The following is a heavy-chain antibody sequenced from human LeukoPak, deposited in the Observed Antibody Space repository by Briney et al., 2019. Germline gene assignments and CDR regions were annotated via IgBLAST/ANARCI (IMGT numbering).Heavy chain of an antibody. CDR2: ISGRSTHI. J-gene: IGHJ4*02. CDR3: VRAFPPLRTATAGDF. CDR1: GFTFSDCD. D-gene: IGHD4-11*01. V-gene: IGHV3-21*06. Sequence: GGSLRLSCTASGFTFSDCDMNWVRQAPGKGLEWVSSISGRSTHIYYGDSVKGRFSISRDNAQNLSFLQMNSLRVEDTAVYYCVRAFPPLRTATAGDFWGQGVLVTVSS.